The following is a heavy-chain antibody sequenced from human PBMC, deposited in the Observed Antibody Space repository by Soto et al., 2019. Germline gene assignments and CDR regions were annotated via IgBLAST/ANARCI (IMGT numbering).Heavy chain of an antibody. J-gene: IGHJ4*02. V-gene: IGHV3-74*03. D-gene: IGHD5-18*01. Sequence: EVQLVESGGGSIQPGGSLRLSCAASGLTFSRHWMHWVRQVPGKGLVWVSRINNDGTTTANADFVKGRFTISRDNAKNTLYLQMDRLRADDTALYYCAADRAEARGFSYGRTLDYWGQGALVTVSS. CDR3: AADRAEARGFSYGRTLDY. CDR1: GLTFSRHW. CDR2: INNDGTTT.